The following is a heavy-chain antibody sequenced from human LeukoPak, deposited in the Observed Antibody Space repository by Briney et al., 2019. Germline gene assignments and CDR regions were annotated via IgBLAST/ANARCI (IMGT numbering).Heavy chain of an antibody. CDR2: ISSSSSYI. D-gene: IGHD6-6*01. CDR1: GFTFSTYT. J-gene: IGHJ6*03. CDR3: ARLSSSSGGNYYYYYMDV. Sequence: GGSLRLSCAASGFTFSTYTIHWVRQAPGKGLEWVSSISSSSSYIYYADSVKGRFTISRDNAKNSLYLQMNSLRAEDTAVYYCARLSSSSGGNYYYYYMDVWGKGTTVTVSS. V-gene: IGHV3-21*01.